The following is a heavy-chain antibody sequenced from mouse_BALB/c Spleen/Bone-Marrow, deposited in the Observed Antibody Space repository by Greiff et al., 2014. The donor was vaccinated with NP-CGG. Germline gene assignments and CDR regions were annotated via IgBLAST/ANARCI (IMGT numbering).Heavy chain of an antibody. CDR1: GFTFSDYY. D-gene: IGHD3-3*01. CDR2: ISDGGSYT. Sequence: EVQLVESGGGLVKPGGSLKLSCAASGFTFSDYYMYWVRQTPEKRPEWVATISDGGSYTYYPDSVKGRFTISRDNAKNNLYLQMSGLKSEDTAMYYCAREGDGAYWGQGTLVTVSA. CDR3: AREGDGAY. V-gene: IGHV5-4*02. J-gene: IGHJ3*01.